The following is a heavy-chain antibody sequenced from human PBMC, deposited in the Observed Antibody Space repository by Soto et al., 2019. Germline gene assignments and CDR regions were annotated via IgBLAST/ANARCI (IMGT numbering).Heavy chain of an antibody. J-gene: IGHJ4*02. V-gene: IGHV1-18*01. CDR2: ISAYNGNT. CDR3: ARDSPPFDY. Sequence: QVQLVQSGAEVKKSGASVKVSCKASGYTFSSYTISWVRQAPGQGLEWMGWISAYNGNTKYAQKLQDRVTMTTDTSTNTAYMELRSLRCDDTAVYYCARDSPPFDYWGQGTLVTVSS. CDR1: GYTFSSYT.